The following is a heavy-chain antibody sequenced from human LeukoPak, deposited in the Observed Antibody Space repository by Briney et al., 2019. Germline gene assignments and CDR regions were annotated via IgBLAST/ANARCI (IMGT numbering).Heavy chain of an antibody. CDR2: ISGSGGST. CDR1: GFTFSDYY. D-gene: IGHD6-6*01. J-gene: IGHJ4*02. Sequence: GGSLRLSCAASGFTFSDYYMSWVRQAPGKGLEWVSAISGSGGSTYYADSVKGRFTISRDNSKNTLYLQMNSLRAEDTAVYYCAKGVSSSSSPFDYWGQGTLVTVSS. V-gene: IGHV3-23*01. CDR3: AKGVSSSSSPFDY.